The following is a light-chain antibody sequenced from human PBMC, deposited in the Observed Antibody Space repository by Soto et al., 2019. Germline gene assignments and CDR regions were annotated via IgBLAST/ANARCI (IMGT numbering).Light chain of an antibody. CDR1: SGDIGSYDY. V-gene: IGLV2-8*01. J-gene: IGLJ1*01. Sequence: QSALTQPASVSGSPGQSITISCTGTSGDIGSYDYVSWYQQPPGKAPKLILYEVSNRPSGVPDRFSGSKSGNTASLTVSGLQAEDEADYYCSSYAGSSNVFGTGTKVTVL. CDR3: SSYAGSSNV. CDR2: EVS.